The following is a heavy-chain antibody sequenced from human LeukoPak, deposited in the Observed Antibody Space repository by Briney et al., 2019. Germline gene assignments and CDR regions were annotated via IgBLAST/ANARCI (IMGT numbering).Heavy chain of an antibody. CDR1: GFTFSSYA. CDR2: ISGSGGST. D-gene: IGHD3-3*01. V-gene: IGHV3-23*01. CDR3: AKVEEYYDFWSGYDPYFDY. Sequence: PGGSLRLSCAASGFTFSSYAMSWVRQAPGKGLEWVSAISGSGGSTYYADSVKGRFTISRDNSKNTLYLQMNSLRAEDTAVYYCAKVEEYYDFWSGYDPYFDYWGQGTLVTVSS. J-gene: IGHJ4*02.